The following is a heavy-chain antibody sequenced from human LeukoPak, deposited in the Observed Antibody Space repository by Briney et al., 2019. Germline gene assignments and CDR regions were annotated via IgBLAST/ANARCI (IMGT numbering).Heavy chain of an antibody. D-gene: IGHD2-15*01. CDR3: ARGPLYCSGGSCYPRTYWYFDL. CDR2: INHSGST. Sequence: SETLSLTCALYGGSFSGYYCNWIRQPPGKGLEWIGEINHSGSTNYNPSLKSRVTISVDTSKNQFSLKLSSVTAADTAMYYCARGPLYCSGGSCYPRTYWYFDLWGRGTLVTVSS. J-gene: IGHJ2*01. CDR1: GGSFSGYY. V-gene: IGHV4-34*01.